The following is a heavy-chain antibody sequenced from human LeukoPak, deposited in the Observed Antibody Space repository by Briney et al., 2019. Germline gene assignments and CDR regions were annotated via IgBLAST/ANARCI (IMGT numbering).Heavy chain of an antibody. CDR2: SSAYNGNT. V-gene: IGHV1-18*01. D-gene: IGHD5-18*01. CDR3: ARDLGEDTTMIFFDF. J-gene: IGHJ4*02. CDR1: GYTFTSFG. Sequence: ASVKVSCKASGYTFTSFGISWVRQARGQGLEWMGWSSAYNGNTKYAQNVQGRVTMTADTSTDTAYMELRSLRSDDTAVYYCARDLGEDTTMIFFDFWGQGTLVTVSS.